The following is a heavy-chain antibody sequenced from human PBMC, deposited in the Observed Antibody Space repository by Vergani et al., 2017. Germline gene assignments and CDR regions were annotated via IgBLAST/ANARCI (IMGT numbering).Heavy chain of an antibody. J-gene: IGHJ4*02. CDR2: ISGSGGST. D-gene: IGHD6-6*01. V-gene: IGHV3-23*01. CDR3: AKARVSSTYYFDY. CDR1: GFTFSSYA. Sequence: EVQLLESGGGLVQPGGSLRLSCAACGFTFSSYAVRWVRPAPGKGLEWVSAISGSGGSTYYADSVKCRFTISRDKSKNTLYLQMNSLRAEDTAVYYCAKARVSSTYYFDYWGQGTLVTVSS.